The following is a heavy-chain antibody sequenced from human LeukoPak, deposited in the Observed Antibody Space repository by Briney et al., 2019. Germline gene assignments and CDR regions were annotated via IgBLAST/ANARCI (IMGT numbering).Heavy chain of an antibody. CDR2: IYSGGDT. Sequence: GGSLRLSCEASGFSVSNTYMSWVRQAPGKGLEWVSVIYSGGDTYYADAVKGRFTISRDSFSNTLYLQMNSLRAEDTAVYYCARDGGYCSGNGCYYYYGLDVWGQGTTVTVSS. D-gene: IGHD2-15*01. CDR3: ARDGGYCSGNGCYYYYGLDV. CDR1: GFSVSNTY. V-gene: IGHV3-53*01. J-gene: IGHJ6*02.